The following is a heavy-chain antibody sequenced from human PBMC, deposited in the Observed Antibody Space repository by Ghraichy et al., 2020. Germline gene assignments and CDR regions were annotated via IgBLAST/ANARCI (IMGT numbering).Heavy chain of an antibody. CDR1: GITFSKSW. V-gene: IGHV3-7*01. Sequence: VGSLRLSCVVSGITFSKSWMGWVRQAPGKGLEWVANINRDGGRKYYVESVEGRFTISRDNGKNSLHLQMNSLRAEDTAVYYCATAAYDYIWGSYSPTRFDSWGQGTLVTVSS. CDR2: INRDGGRK. D-gene: IGHD3-16*01. J-gene: IGHJ4*02. CDR3: ATAAYDYIWGSYSPTRFDS.